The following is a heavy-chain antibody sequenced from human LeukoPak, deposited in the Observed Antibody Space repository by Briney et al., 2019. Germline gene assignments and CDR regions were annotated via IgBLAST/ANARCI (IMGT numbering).Heavy chain of an antibody. CDR3: ARDYGDYGGCFDY. Sequence: PGGSLRLSCAASGFTFSSYAMHCVRQAPGKGLEWVAVISYDGSNKYYADSVKGRFTISRDNSKNTLYLQMNSLRAEDTAVYYCARDYGDYGGCFDYWGQGTLVTVSS. CDR2: ISYDGSNK. V-gene: IGHV3-30*04. CDR1: GFTFSSYA. J-gene: IGHJ4*02. D-gene: IGHD4-17*01.